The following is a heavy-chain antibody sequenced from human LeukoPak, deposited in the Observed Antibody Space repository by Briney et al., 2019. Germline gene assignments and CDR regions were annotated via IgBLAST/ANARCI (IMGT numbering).Heavy chain of an antibody. CDR2: INPSTGAT. V-gene: IGHV1-2*02. Sequence: ASVKVSCKPSGYTFTGYYLHWVRHAPGQGLEWMGWINPSTGATIYAEKFQGRVTMTRDTSIDTAYMEMRSLRSDDTAVYYCARDRVGSGWPRPWYFEFWGQGTLITVSS. CDR1: GYTFTGYY. D-gene: IGHD6-19*01. CDR3: ARDRVGSGWPRPWYFEF. J-gene: IGHJ4*02.